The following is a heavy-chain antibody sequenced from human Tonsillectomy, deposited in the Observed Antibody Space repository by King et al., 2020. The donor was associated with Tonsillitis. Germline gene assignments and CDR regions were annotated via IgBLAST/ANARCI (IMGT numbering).Heavy chain of an antibody. D-gene: IGHD3-16*01. CDR2: IKSETDGGTI. CDR1: GLSFSNAW. J-gene: IGHJ6*04. CDR3: QAGIVFDYYEGEGVLLDV. Sequence: VQMVESGGGLVKPGGSLRLSCAASGLSFSNAWMSWVRQAPGKGLEWVGRIKSETDGGTIDYAGVVKGRFTISRDDSANTLYLQLNSLETEEAAVYYCQAGIVFDYYEGEGVLLDVWGKGTTVTVSS. V-gene: IGHV3-15*01.